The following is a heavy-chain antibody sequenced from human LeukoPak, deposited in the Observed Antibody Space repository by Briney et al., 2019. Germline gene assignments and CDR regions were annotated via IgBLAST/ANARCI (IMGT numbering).Heavy chain of an antibody. CDR3: ARDDYYGAFDI. J-gene: IGHJ3*02. CDR2: IYYSGST. CDR1: GGTISSGDYY. Sequence: PSETLSLTCTVSGGTISSGDYYWSWIRQPPGKGLEWIGYIYYSGSTYYNPSLKSRVTISVDTSKNQFSLKLSSVTAADTAVYYCARDDYYGAFDIWGQGTMVTVSS. V-gene: IGHV4-30-4*08. D-gene: IGHD3-10*01.